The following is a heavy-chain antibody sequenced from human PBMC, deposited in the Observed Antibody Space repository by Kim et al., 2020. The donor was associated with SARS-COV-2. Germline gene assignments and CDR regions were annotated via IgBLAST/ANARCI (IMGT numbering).Heavy chain of an antibody. D-gene: IGHD3-3*01. J-gene: IGHJ4*02. CDR3: ARGGRYDFWRGYYIGYFDY. CDR2: INHSGST. Sequence: SETLSLTCAVYGGSFSGYYWSWIRQPPGKGLEWIGEINHSGSTNYNPSLKSRVTISVDTSKNQFSLKLSSVTTADTAVYYCARGGRYDFWRGYYIGYFDYWGQGTLVTVSS. V-gene: IGHV4-34*01. CDR1: GGSFSGYY.